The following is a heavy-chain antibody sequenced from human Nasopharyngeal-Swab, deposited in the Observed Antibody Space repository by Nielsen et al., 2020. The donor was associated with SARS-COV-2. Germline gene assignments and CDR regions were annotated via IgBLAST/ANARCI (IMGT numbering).Heavy chain of an antibody. V-gene: IGHV4-39*07. D-gene: IGHD2-8*01. Sequence: SETLSLTCTVSGGSISSSSYYWGWIRQPPGKGLEWIGSIYHSGSTYYNPSLKSRVTISVDTSKNQFSLKLSSVTAADTAVYYCARVLYNYYYYYYMDVWGKGTTVTVSS. CDR3: ARVLYNYYYYYYMDV. CDR1: GGSISSSSYY. CDR2: IYHSGST. J-gene: IGHJ6*03.